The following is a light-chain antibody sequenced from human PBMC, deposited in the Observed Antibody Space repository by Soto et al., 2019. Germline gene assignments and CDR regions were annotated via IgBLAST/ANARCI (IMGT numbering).Light chain of an antibody. CDR1: QGFSTW. Sequence: DIQMTRSPSSVSASVGDRVTITCRASQGFSTWLAWYRRKPGRAPQLLIYSASSLHSGVPSRLSGSGSGTDFTLTISSLQTEDFATYYSQQDNSFPRTFSGGTEVEIK. CDR2: SAS. V-gene: IGKV1-12*01. J-gene: IGKJ4*01. CDR3: QQDNSFPRT.